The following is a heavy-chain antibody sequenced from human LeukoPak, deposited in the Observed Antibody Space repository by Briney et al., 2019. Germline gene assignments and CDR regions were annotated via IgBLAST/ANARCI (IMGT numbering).Heavy chain of an antibody. Sequence: ASVKVSCKASGYTFTSYGISWVRQAPGQGLEWMGWISAYNGNTNYAQKLQGRVTMTTDTSTSTAYMELRSLRSDDTAVYYCARFNFRSSSWFFDYWGQGTLVTVSS. CDR1: GYTFTSYG. D-gene: IGHD6-13*01. V-gene: IGHV1-18*01. J-gene: IGHJ4*02. CDR2: ISAYNGNT. CDR3: ARFNFRSSSWFFDY.